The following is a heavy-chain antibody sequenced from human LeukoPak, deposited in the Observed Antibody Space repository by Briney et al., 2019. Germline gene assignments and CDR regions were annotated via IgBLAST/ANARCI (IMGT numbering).Heavy chain of an antibody. V-gene: IGHV4-31*03. CDR2: IYYSGST. J-gene: IGHJ4*02. CDR3: ALADYYDSGGYYYHRY. CDR1: GGSISSGGFY. Sequence: PSQTLSLTCTVSGGSISSGGFYWSWIRQHPGKGLEWIGYIYYSGSTYYNPSLKSRVTISIDTSKNQFSLKLSSVTAADTAVYYCALADYYDSGGYYYHRYWGQGALVTVSS. D-gene: IGHD3-22*01.